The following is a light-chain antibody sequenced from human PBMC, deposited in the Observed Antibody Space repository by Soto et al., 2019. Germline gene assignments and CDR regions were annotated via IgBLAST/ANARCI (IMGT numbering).Light chain of an antibody. CDR2: GAS. CDR3: QQYNNWPRT. Sequence: IVKTQCPATLSEYTGDRVTLSCRSSQPVNNNLALYQHKPGQAPRLLIYGASTRATGIPARFSGSGSGTEFTLTISSLQSEDFAVYYCQQYNNWPRTFGQGTKVDI. J-gene: IGKJ1*01. V-gene: IGKV3-15*01. CDR1: QPVNNN.